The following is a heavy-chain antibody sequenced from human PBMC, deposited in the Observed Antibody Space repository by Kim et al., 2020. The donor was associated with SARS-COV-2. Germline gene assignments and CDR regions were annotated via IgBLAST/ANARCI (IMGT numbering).Heavy chain of an antibody. CDR3: AGSARGYSYSFDY. V-gene: IGHV4-30-2*04. Sequence: YTPTLKSRVTISLDPSRNKFSLKLWSVTAADTAVYYCAGSARGYSYSFDYWGQGILVIVSS. J-gene: IGHJ4*02. D-gene: IGHD5-18*01.